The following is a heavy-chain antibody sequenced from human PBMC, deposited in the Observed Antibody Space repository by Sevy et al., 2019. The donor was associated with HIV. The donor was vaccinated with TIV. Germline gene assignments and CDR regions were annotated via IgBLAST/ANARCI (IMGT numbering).Heavy chain of an antibody. CDR1: GGSISSSSYY. J-gene: IGHJ4*02. CDR3: AREGSYYDSSGYYQHPVYYFDY. Sequence: SETLSLTCTVSGGSISSSSYYWGWIRQPPGKGLEWLGSIYYSGSTYYNPSLKSRVTISVDTSKNQFSLKLSSVTAADTAVYYCAREGSYYDSSGYYQHPVYYFDYWGQGTLVTVSS. D-gene: IGHD3-22*01. V-gene: IGHV4-39*02. CDR2: IYYSGST.